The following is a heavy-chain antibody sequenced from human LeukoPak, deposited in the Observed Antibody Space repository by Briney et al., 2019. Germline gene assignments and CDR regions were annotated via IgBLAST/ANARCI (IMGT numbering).Heavy chain of an antibody. CDR3: ARAFYYDSSGYQGDAFDI. V-gene: IGHV4-30-2*01. J-gene: IGHJ3*02. D-gene: IGHD3-22*01. Sequence: SQTLSLTCAVSGGSISSGGYSWSWIRQPPGKGLEWIGYIYHSGSTYYNPSLKSRVTISADRSKNQFSLKLSSVTAADTAVYYCARAFYYDSSGYQGDAFDIWGQGTMVTVSS. CDR2: IYHSGST. CDR1: GGSISSGGYS.